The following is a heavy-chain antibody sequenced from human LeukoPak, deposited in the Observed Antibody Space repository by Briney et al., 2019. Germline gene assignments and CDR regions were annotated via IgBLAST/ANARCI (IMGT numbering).Heavy chain of an antibody. V-gene: IGHV1-2*02. CDR3: ARDFGRYSGDDSSV. Sequence: ASVKVSCKASGYTFTDYYVHWLRHAPGQGLEWVAWINPNSGATNYAPKFQGRVTLTRDTSITTAYMEVSRLRSDDTAVYYCARDFGRYSGDDSSVWGQGTLVTVSS. J-gene: IGHJ4*02. CDR1: GYTFTDYY. CDR2: INPNSGAT. D-gene: IGHD5-12*01.